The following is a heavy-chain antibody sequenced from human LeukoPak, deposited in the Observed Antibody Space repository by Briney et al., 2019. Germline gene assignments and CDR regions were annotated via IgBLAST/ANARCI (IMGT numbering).Heavy chain of an antibody. D-gene: IGHD5-18*01. CDR3: ARKERGYSYGYYGY. CDR1: GGSISSSNW. CDR2: IYHSGST. V-gene: IGHV4-4*03. Sequence: PETLSLTCAVSGGSISSSNWWSWVRQPPGKGLEWIGEIYHSGSTNYNPSLKSRVTISVDKSKNQFSLKLSSVAAADTAVYYRARKERGYSYGYYGYWGQGTLVTVSS. J-gene: IGHJ4*02.